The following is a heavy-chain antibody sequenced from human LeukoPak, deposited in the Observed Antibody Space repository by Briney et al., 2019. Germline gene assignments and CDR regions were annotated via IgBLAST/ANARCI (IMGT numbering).Heavy chain of an antibody. J-gene: IGHJ4*02. CDR2: LYPGDSDT. Sequence: PGESLKISCKISGYRLTNNWIGWVRQVPGKGLEWMGLLYPGDSDTRYSPSFQGQVTFSVDASISTAYLQLSGLRASDTAIYYCVRFGLTSSLDYWGQGTLVTVSS. D-gene: IGHD6-13*01. CDR1: GYRLTNNW. V-gene: IGHV5-51*01. CDR3: VRFGLTSSLDY.